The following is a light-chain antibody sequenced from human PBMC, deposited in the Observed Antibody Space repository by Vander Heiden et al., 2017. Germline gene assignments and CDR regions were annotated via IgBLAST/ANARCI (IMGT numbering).Light chain of an antibody. CDR1: SSDVGGYNH. CDR3: SSIAGSNNLV. J-gene: IGLJ2*01. V-gene: IGLV2-8*01. Sequence: QSALTQPPPASGSPGQAVTISCTGTSSDVGGYNHVSWYQQHPGKAPKLMIYEVIKRPSGVPDRFSGSKSGSTASLTISGLQAEDEADYHCSSIAGSNNLVFGGGTKLTVL. CDR2: EVI.